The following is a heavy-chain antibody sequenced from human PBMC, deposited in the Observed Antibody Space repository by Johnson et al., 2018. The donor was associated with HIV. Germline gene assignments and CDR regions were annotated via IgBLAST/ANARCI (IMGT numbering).Heavy chain of an antibody. V-gene: IGHV3-30-3*01. Sequence: QEKLVESGGGVVQPGRSLRLSCAASGFTFSSYAMHWVRQAPGKGLEWVAVISYDGSNKYYADSVKGRFTISRDNSKNSLYLQMNSLRAEDTAVYYCARAWGGKWNMAFDIWGQGTMVTVSS. J-gene: IGHJ3*02. CDR1: GFTFSSYA. CDR2: ISYDGSNK. D-gene: IGHD2/OR15-2a*01. CDR3: ARAWGGKWNMAFDI.